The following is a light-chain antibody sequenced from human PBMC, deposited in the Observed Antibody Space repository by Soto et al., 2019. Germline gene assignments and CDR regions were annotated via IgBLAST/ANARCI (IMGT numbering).Light chain of an antibody. V-gene: IGKV1-33*01. Sequence: DIQMTQSPSSLSASVGDRVTITCQASQDISNYLNWYQQKPGKAPKLLIYDASNLETGAPSRFSGSGSGTDFTFTISSLQPEDIATYYCQQYDNLPRTFGGGTKVEIK. CDR3: QQYDNLPRT. CDR1: QDISNY. CDR2: DAS. J-gene: IGKJ4*01.